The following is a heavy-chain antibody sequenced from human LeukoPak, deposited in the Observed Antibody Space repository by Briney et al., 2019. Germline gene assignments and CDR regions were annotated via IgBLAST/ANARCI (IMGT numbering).Heavy chain of an antibody. J-gene: IGHJ6*04. CDR1: GGSVSSGSYY. D-gene: IGHD6-19*01. Sequence: SETLSLTCTVSGGSVSSGSYYWSWIRQPPGKGMEWIGYIYYSGSTNYKPSLKSRVTISVDTSKNQFSLKLSSVTAADTAVYYCAIDKVAGTLISDYYYYGMDVWGKGTTVTVSS. CDR3: AIDKVAGTLISDYYYYGMDV. CDR2: IYYSGST. V-gene: IGHV4-61*01.